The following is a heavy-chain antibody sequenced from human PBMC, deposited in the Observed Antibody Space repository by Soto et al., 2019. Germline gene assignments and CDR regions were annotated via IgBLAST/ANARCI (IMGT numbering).Heavy chain of an antibody. CDR3: AGGELWYNWFDP. V-gene: IGHV4-30-4*01. D-gene: IGHD3-16*01. CDR1: GGSINSGDYY. J-gene: IGHJ5*02. CDR2: IYSNEYT. Sequence: QVQLQESGPGLVKASQTLSITCTVSGGSINSGDYYWSWIRQPPGKGPEWIGYIYSNEYTSYEPSLQSRVTISLDTSKNHFSLNLNSVTAADTSVYYCAGGELWYNWFDPWGQGTLVTVSS.